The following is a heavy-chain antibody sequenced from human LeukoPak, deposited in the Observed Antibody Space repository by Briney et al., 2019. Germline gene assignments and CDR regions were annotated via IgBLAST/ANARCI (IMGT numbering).Heavy chain of an antibody. CDR1: GFIFSDYI. D-gene: IGHD6-6*01. V-gene: IGHV4-31*02. CDR2: IYYSGST. J-gene: IGHJ6*03. Sequence: LRLSCAASGFIFSDYIMDWVRQAPGKGLEWIGYIYYSGSTYYNPSLKSRVTISVDTSKNQFSLKLSSVTAADTAVYYCARVPSSYYYYYMDVWGKGTTVTVSS. CDR3: ARVPSSYYYYYMDV.